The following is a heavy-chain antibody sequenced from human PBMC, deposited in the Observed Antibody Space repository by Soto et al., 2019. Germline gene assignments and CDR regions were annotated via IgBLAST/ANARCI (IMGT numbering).Heavy chain of an antibody. CDR1: GFSFSNHA. Sequence: EVQLLESGGGLVQPGGSLRLSCSASGFSFSNHAMNWVRQVPGKGLEWVSAIIDDGGRAYYADSVKGRFTISRANYRNTLSLQMTIHRGENTAEYYCASDKMARWQAGGDLDYWVQATEVTVSS. CDR3: ASDKMARWQAGGDLDY. J-gene: IGHJ4*02. D-gene: IGHD4-17*01. V-gene: IGHV3-23*01. CDR2: IIDDGGRA.